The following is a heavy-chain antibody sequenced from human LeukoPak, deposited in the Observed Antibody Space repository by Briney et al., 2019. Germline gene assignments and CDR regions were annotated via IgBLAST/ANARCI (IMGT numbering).Heavy chain of an antibody. CDR2: IYYSGST. CDR3: ARDSSGWYGGLDY. V-gene: IGHV4-59*01. J-gene: IGHJ4*02. CDR1: GGSFSGYY. D-gene: IGHD6-19*01. Sequence: SETLSLTCAVYGGSFSGYYWSWIRQPPGKGLEWIGYIYYSGSTNYNPSLKSRVTISVDTSKNQFSLKLSSVTAADTAVYYCARDSSGWYGGLDYWGQGTLVTVSS.